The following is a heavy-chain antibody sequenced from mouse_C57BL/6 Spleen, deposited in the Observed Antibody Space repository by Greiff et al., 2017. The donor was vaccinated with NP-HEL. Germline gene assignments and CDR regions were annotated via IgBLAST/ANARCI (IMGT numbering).Heavy chain of an antibody. CDR2: IYPGDGDT. CDR3: ARGGGYYNFDY. V-gene: IGHV1-82*01. CDR1: GYAFSSSW. D-gene: IGHD2-3*01. Sequence: QVQLKESGPELVKPGASVKISCKASGYAFSSSWMNWVKQRPGKGLEWIGRIYPGDGDTNYNGKFKGKATLTADKSSSTAYMQLSSLTSEDSAVYFCARGGGYYNFDYWGQGTTLTVSS. J-gene: IGHJ2*01.